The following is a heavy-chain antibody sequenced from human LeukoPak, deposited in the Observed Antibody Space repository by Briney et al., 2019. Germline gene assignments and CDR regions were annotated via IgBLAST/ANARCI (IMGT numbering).Heavy chain of an antibody. CDR3: ASSGLTDVYDSSVGARGGSLWYFDL. CDR2: IYTSGST. J-gene: IGHJ2*01. Sequence: SETLSLTCTVSGGSISSYYWTWIRQPAGKGLEWIGRIYTSGSTNYNPSLKSRVTISVDTSKNQFSLKLSSVTAADTAVYYCASSGLTDVYDSSVGARGGSLWYFDLWGRGTLVTVSS. V-gene: IGHV4-4*07. CDR1: GGSISSYY. D-gene: IGHD3-22*01.